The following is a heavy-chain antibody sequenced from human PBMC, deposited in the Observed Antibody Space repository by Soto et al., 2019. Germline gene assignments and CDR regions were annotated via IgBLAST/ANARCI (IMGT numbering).Heavy chain of an antibody. D-gene: IGHD3-22*01. Sequence: SLRLSCAASGFTFSSYGMHWVRQAPGKGLEWVAVISYDGSNKYYADSVKGRFTISRDNSKNTLYLQMNSLRAEDTAVYYCAKDRLHYYDSSGYYYGSIDYWGQGTLVTVSS. CDR1: GFTFSSYG. CDR2: ISYDGSNK. V-gene: IGHV3-30*18. J-gene: IGHJ4*02. CDR3: AKDRLHYYDSSGYYYGSIDY.